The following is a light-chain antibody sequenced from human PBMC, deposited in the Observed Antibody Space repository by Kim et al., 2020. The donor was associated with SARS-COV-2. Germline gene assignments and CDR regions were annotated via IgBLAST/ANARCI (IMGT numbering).Light chain of an antibody. V-gene: IGLV1-40*01. CDR2: GND. CDR3: QSYDSSLSGDV. Sequence: TITCTGGSRNIGAGYPVHWYQQLPGTAPKLLIYGNDKRPSGVPDRFSGSKSGTSASLAITGLQAEDEADYYCQSYDSSLSGDVFGAGTKVTVL. CDR1: SRNIGAGYP. J-gene: IGLJ1*01.